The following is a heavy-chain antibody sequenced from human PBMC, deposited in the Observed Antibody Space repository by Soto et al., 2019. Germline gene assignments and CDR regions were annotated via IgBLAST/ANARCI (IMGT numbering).Heavy chain of an antibody. V-gene: IGHV3-33*01. Sequence: QVQLVESGGGVVQPGRSLRLSCAASGFTFSSYGMHWVRQAPGTGLEWVAVIWYDGSNKYYADSVKGRFTNSRDNSKNTLYLQMNSLRAEDTDLYYCARDRVTGLAAAGYDAFDIWGQGTMVTVSS. D-gene: IGHD6-13*01. CDR3: ARDRVTGLAAAGYDAFDI. CDR1: GFTFSSYG. J-gene: IGHJ3*02. CDR2: IWYDGSNK.